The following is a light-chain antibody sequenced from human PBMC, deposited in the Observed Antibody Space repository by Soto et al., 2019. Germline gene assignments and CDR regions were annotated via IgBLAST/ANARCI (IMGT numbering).Light chain of an antibody. V-gene: IGKV1-39*01. CDR2: AAS. CDR1: QSISTY. CDR3: QQSYSTPYT. Sequence: DIQVTQSPSSLSASVGDRVTIPCRASQSISTYLNWYQHKPGKAPKLLIHAASSLRSGVPSRFSGSGSGTDFTLTISSLQPEDFATYYCQQSYSTPYTFGQGTKLEIK. J-gene: IGKJ2*01.